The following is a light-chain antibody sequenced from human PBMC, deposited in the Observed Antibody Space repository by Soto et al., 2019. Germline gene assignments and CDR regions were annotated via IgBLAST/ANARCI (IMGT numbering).Light chain of an antibody. CDR2: GAS. Sequence: EIVMTQSPATLSVSPGKRATLSCRASQSVSSNLAWYQQKPGQAPRLLIYGASTRATGIPARFSGSGSGTEFTLTISSLQPDDFATYYCQHYNSYSEAFGQGTKVDIK. J-gene: IGKJ1*01. CDR3: QHYNSYSEA. CDR1: QSVSSN. V-gene: IGKV3-15*01.